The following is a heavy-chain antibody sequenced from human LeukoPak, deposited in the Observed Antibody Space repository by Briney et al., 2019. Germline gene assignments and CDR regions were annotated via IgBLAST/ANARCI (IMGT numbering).Heavy chain of an antibody. CDR3: TRLRIVGAIYYFDY. V-gene: IGHV3-73*01. CDR1: GFTFSGSA. J-gene: IGHJ4*02. CDR2: IRSKANSYAT. Sequence: WGSLRLSCAASGFTFSGSAMHWVRQASGKGLEWVGRIRSKANSYATAYAASVKGRFTISRDDSKNTAYLQMNSLKTEDTAVYYCTRLRIVGAIYYFDYWGQGTLVTVSS. D-gene: IGHD1-26*01.